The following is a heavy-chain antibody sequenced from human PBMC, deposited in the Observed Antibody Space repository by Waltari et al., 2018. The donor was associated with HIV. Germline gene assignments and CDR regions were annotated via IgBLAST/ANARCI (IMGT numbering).Heavy chain of an antibody. CDR3: AKRFCSSTTCYIPDAFDI. CDR2: IYSSGST. CDR1: GFIVDGSY. J-gene: IGHJ3*02. V-gene: IGHV3-53*01. D-gene: IGHD2-2*02. Sequence: EVQLVESGGGLIQPGGSLRLSCAAPGFIVDGSYLSWVRQAPGKGLEWVSLIYSSGSTQYADSVRGRFTISRDTAKNTLYLQMNSLRAEDTAKYYCAKRFCSSTTCYIPDAFDIWGQGTLVTVSS.